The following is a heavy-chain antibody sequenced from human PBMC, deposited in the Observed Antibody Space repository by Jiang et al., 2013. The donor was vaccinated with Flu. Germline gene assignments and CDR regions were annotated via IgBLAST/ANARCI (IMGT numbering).Heavy chain of an antibody. V-gene: IGHV4-31*03. J-gene: IGHJ4*02. Sequence: GSGLVKPSQTLSLTCTVSGGSISSGGYYWSWIRQHPGRGLEWIGYIYYSGSTYYNPSLKSRVTISVDTSKNQFSLKLSSVTAADTAVYYCARDGIFGVVYWGQGTLVTVSS. D-gene: IGHD3-3*01. CDR3: ARDGIFGVVY. CDR1: GGSISSGGYY. CDR2: IYYSGST.